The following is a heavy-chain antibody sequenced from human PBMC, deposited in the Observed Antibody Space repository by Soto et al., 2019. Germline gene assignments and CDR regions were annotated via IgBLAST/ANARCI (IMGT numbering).Heavy chain of an antibody. Sequence: QVQLQESGPGLVKPSETLSLTCTVSGGSISSYYWSWIRQPPGKGLEWIGYIYYSGSTNYNPSLKSRVTISVDTSKNQFSLKLSSVTAADTAVYYCASVDYGDYGWYFDLWGRGTLVTVSS. J-gene: IGHJ2*01. V-gene: IGHV4-59*01. CDR3: ASVDYGDYGWYFDL. CDR1: GGSISSYY. D-gene: IGHD4-17*01. CDR2: IYYSGST.